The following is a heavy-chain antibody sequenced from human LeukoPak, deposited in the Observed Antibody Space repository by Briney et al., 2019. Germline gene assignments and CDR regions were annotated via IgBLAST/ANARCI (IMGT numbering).Heavy chain of an antibody. CDR3: ARGAAAAGRGFDY. J-gene: IGHJ4*02. V-gene: IGHV4-39*07. Sequence: SETLSLTCTVSGGSISSSSYYWGWIRQPPGKGLEWIGSIYYSGSTYYNPSLKSRVTISVDTSKNQFSLSLTSVTAADTAVYYCARGAAAAGRGFDYWGQGTLVTVSS. CDR1: GGSISSSSYY. CDR2: IYYSGST. D-gene: IGHD6-13*01.